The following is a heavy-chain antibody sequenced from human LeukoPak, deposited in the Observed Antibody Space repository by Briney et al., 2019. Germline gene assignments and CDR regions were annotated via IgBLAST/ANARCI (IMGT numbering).Heavy chain of an antibody. D-gene: IGHD3-22*01. CDR1: GYSISSGYY. J-gene: IGHJ4*02. Sequence: SSETLSLTCTVSGYSISSGYYWGWIRQPPGKGLEWIGSIYHSGSTYYNPSLKSRVTISVDTSKNQFSLKLSSVTAADTAVCYCARDRGTYYYDSSGYYLRVVFDYWGQGTLVTVSS. CDR2: IYHSGST. CDR3: ARDRGTYYYDSSGYYLRVVFDY. V-gene: IGHV4-38-2*02.